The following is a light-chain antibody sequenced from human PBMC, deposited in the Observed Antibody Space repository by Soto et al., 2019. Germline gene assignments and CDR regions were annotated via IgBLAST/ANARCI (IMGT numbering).Light chain of an antibody. CDR3: LLSYTGRLYV. J-gene: IGLJ1*01. CDR2: DTD. Sequence: QAVVTQEPSLTVSPGGTVTLTCGSSTGPVTNGHFPYWFQQKPGQAPRPLIYDTDNKHSWTPARFSASLLGDKAALTLSGALPEDEADYYCLLSYTGRLYVFGPGTNLTVL. V-gene: IGLV7-46*01. CDR1: TGPVTNGHF.